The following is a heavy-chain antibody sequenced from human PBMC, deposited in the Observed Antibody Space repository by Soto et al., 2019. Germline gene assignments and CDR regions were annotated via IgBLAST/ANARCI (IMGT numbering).Heavy chain of an antibody. Sequence: EVQLVESGGGLVQPGGSLRLSCAASGFTLSSNWMSWVRQAPGKGLEWVANIKQDGSEKYYVDSVNGRFTISRDNAKNSLYLQMNSLRAEDTAVYYCARGKDVVVVAANPIGGQGTLVTVFS. V-gene: IGHV3-7*01. J-gene: IGHJ4*02. D-gene: IGHD2-15*01. CDR3: ARGKDVVVVAANPI. CDR2: IKQDGSEK. CDR1: GFTLSSNW.